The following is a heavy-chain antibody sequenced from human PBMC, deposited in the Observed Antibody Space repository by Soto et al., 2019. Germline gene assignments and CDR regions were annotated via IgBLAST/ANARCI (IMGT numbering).Heavy chain of an antibody. CDR2: IYWDDDK. J-gene: IGHJ4*02. Sequence: QITLTESGPTRVKPTQTLALTCTFSGFSLTTSGVGVAWIRQPPGKALAWLAVIYWDDDKRYNPSLKSRLGIIKDTTNNQVVLTITYMDPVDTATYFCAHRGSMNGNCDQGYLYHWGQGTLVTVSS. CDR3: AHRGSMNGNCDQGYLYH. CDR1: GFSLTTSGVG. V-gene: IGHV2-5*02. D-gene: IGHD1-1*01.